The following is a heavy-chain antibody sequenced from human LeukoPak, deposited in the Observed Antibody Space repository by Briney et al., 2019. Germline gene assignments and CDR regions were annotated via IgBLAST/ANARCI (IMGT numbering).Heavy chain of an antibody. CDR3: AKDSRVPAAIITY. D-gene: IGHD2-2*02. CDR2: IIDDGSST. J-gene: IGHJ4*02. CDR1: GFTFSSYA. V-gene: IGHV3-23*01. Sequence: PGGSLRLSCAASGFTFSSYAMSWVRQAPGKGLEWVSAIIDDGSSTYYADSVKGRFTISRDNSRNTVYLQMNSLRAEDTAVYYCAKDSRVPAAIITYWGQGTLVTVSS.